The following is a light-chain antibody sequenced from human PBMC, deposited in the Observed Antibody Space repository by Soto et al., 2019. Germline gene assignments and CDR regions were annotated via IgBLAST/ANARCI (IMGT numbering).Light chain of an antibody. V-gene: IGKV1-9*01. CDR3: QQSYTLSPLT. Sequence: IQLTQSPSSLSASVGDRVTITCRASQGISSYLAWYQQKPGKAPKLLIYAASTLQTGVPSRFSGSGSGTDFTLTISSLQPEDFVTYFCQQSYTLSPLTFGGGTKVEIK. J-gene: IGKJ4*01. CDR1: QGISSY. CDR2: AAS.